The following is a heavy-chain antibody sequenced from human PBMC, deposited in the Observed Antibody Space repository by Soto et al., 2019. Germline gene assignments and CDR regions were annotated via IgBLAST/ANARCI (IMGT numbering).Heavy chain of an antibody. Sequence: PXETLSLTCTVSGGSISSGDYYWSWIRQPPGKGLEWIGYIYYSGSTYYNPSLKSRVTISVDTSKNQFSLKLSSVTAADTAVYYCARAGLYSNYEDAFDIWGQGTMVTVSS. CDR1: GGSISSGDYY. CDR2: IYYSGST. D-gene: IGHD4-4*01. CDR3: ARAGLYSNYEDAFDI. J-gene: IGHJ3*02. V-gene: IGHV4-30-4*01.